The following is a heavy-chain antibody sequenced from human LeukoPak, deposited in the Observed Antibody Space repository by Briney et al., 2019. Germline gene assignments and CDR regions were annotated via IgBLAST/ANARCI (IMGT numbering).Heavy chain of an antibody. V-gene: IGHV3-15*01. CDR1: GFTLSNYW. D-gene: IGHD3-22*01. CDR3: TTDTVMYYDSSTDAFDI. CDR2: IKSKSEGWTT. J-gene: IGHJ3*02. Sequence: KPGGSLRLSCAASGFTLSNYWMSWVRQAPGKGLEWVACIKSKSEGWTTDYAAPVKGRYTISRDDSKNTLDLQMNSLKTEDTAVYYCTTDTVMYYDSSTDAFDIWGQGTMVTVSS.